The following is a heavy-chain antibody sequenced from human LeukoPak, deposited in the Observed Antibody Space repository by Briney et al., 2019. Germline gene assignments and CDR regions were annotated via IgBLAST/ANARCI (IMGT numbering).Heavy chain of an antibody. Sequence: PGASLRLSCAASGFIFRNYAMSWVRQAAGKGLEWVSAITGSGDTTYYADSVKGRFTISRDKSKNTLYVKMNTLRAEDTAVYYCAKYGDYDILSGYYVSDFWGQGTLVTVSS. CDR3: AKYGDYDILSGYYVSDF. D-gene: IGHD3-9*01. CDR2: ITGSGDTT. J-gene: IGHJ4*02. CDR1: GFIFRNYA. V-gene: IGHV3-23*01.